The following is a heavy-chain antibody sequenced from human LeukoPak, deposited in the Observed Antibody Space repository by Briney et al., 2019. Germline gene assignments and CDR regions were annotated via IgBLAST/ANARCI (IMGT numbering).Heavy chain of an antibody. D-gene: IGHD3-3*01. CDR2: ISGSGGST. CDR1: GFTFSSYA. CDR3: AKKSAIFGVVLIEGFDY. Sequence: PGGSLRLSCAASGFTFSSYAMSWVRQAPGKGLEWVSAISGSGGSTYCADSVKGRFTISRDNSKNTLYLQMNSLRAEDTAVYYCAKKSAIFGVVLIEGFDYWGQGTLVTVSS. V-gene: IGHV3-23*01. J-gene: IGHJ4*02.